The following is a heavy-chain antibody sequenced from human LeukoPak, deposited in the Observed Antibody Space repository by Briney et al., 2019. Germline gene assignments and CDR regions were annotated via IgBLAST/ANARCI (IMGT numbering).Heavy chain of an antibody. Sequence: GGSLRLSCAASGFTFSSYAMSWVRQAPGKGLEWVSAISGSGGSTYYADSVKGRFTISRDNSKNTLYLQMNSLRAEDTAVYYCAKIASGYPHGRDPNDYWGQGTLVTVSS. CDR2: ISGSGGST. CDR3: AKIASGYPHGRDPNDY. CDR1: GFTFSSYA. J-gene: IGHJ4*02. D-gene: IGHD5-12*01. V-gene: IGHV3-23*01.